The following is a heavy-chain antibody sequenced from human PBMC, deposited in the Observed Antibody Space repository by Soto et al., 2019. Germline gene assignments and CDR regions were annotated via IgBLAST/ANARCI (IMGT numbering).Heavy chain of an antibody. CDR2: IYYSGTT. CDR1: GGSISSGDYY. CDR3: ARAPRRYCSGGSCYSARNFDY. D-gene: IGHD2-15*01. V-gene: IGHV4-30-4*01. Sequence: PSETLSLTCTVSGGSISSGDYYWSWIRQPPGKGLEWIGYIYYSGTTYYNPSLKSRVTISVDTSKNQFSLMLSSVTAADTAVYYCARAPRRYCSGGSCYSARNFDYWGQGTLVTVSS. J-gene: IGHJ4*02.